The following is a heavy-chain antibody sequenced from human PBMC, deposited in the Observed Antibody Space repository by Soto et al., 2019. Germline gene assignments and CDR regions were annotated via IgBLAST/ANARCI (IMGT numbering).Heavy chain of an antibody. V-gene: IGHV4-31*03. CDR3: ARDSTVTTRTSLSGMDV. CDR2: IYYSGST. CDR1: GGSISSGGYY. J-gene: IGHJ6*02. Sequence: PSETLSLTCTVSGGSISSGGYYWSWIRQHPGKGLEWIGYIYYSGSTYYNPSLKSRVTISVDTSKNQFSLKLSSVTAADTAVYYCARDSTVTTRTSLSGMDVWGQGTTVTVSS. D-gene: IGHD4-17*01.